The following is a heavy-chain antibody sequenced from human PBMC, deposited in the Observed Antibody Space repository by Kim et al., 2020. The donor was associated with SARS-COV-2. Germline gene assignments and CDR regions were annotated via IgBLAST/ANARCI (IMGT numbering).Heavy chain of an antibody. J-gene: IGHJ4*02. Sequence: GNTNYAQKLQGRVTMTTDTSTSTAYMELRSLRSDDTAVYYCARDGTMITPTPDYWGQGTLVTVSS. V-gene: IGHV1-18*01. CDR3: ARDGTMITPTPDY. CDR2: GNT. D-gene: IGHD1-7*01.